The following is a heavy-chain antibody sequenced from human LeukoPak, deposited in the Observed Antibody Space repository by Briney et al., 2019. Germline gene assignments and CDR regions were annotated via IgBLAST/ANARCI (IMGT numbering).Heavy chain of an antibody. CDR2: IWYDETNK. CDR1: GFTFSRYG. D-gene: IGHD2-2*01. J-gene: IGHJ6*02. Sequence: QSGGSLRLSCAASGFTFSRYGMHWVRQAPGKGLEWVAVIWYDETNKYHADSVKGRFTISRDNSKNTLFLQMNSLRAEDTAVYYCARDYSTTWSYGMDVWGQGTTVTVSS. CDR3: ARDYSTTWSYGMDV. V-gene: IGHV3-33*01.